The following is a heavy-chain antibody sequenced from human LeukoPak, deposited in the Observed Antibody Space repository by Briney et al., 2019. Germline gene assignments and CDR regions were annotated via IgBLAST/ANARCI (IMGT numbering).Heavy chain of an antibody. CDR3: ARGEVRGAFDY. J-gene: IGHJ4*02. CDR2: ITSDSSTI. V-gene: IGHV3-48*04. D-gene: IGHD3-10*01. CDR1: GFTFNSYS. Sequence: GGSLRLSCAASGFTFNSYSMNWVRQAPGKGLEWTSFITSDSSTIYYKDSVKGRFTISRDNAKNSLYLQMNSLRAEDTAVYYCARGEVRGAFDYWGQGTLVTVSS.